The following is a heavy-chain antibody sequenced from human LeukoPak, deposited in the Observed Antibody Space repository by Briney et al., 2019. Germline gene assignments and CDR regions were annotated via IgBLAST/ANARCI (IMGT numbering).Heavy chain of an antibody. CDR1: GYTFTSYD. V-gene: IGHV1-8*01. J-gene: IGHJ4*02. D-gene: IGHD3-22*01. CDR2: INPTSGNT. Sequence: ASVKVSCKASGYTFTSYDINWVRQATGQGLEWMGWINPTSGNTGYAQKFQGRVTMTRNTSISTAYMELSSLRSEDTAVYYCASPHYDSSGYYFNWGQGTLVTVSS. CDR3: ASPHYDSSGYYFN.